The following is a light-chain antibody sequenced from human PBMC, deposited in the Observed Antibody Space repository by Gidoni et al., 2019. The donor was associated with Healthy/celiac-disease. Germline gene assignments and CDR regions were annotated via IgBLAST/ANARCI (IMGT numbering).Light chain of an antibody. V-gene: IGKV1-39*01. CDR3: QQSYSTPLT. J-gene: IGKJ4*01. CDR2: AAS. Sequence: NHLTQSPSSLSASVGDRVTIPCRASQSISSYLNWYQQKPGKAPKLLIYAASSLQSGVPSRFSGSGSGTDFTLTISSLQPEDFATYYCQQSYSTPLTFGGXTKVEIK. CDR1: QSISSY.